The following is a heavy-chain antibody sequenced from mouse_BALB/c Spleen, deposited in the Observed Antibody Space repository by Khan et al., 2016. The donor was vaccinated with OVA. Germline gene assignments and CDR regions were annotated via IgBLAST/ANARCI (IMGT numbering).Heavy chain of an antibody. CDR1: GFSLTGYG. V-gene: IGHV2-6-7*01. CDR2: IWGDGST. D-gene: IGHD2-4*01. CDR3: AREIYYDYAYYYAMDY. J-gene: IGHJ4*01. Sequence: QMQLEESGPGLVAPSQSLSITCTVSGFSLTGYGVNWVRQPPGKGLEWLGMIWGDGSTDYNSALKSRLSISKDNSKSPVFLKMNSLHTDDTARYYCAREIYYDYAYYYAMDYWGQGTSVTVSS.